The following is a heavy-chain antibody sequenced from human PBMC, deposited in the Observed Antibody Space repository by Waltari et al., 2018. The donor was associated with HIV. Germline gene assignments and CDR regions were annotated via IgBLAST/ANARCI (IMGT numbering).Heavy chain of an antibody. V-gene: IGHV1-3*01. D-gene: IGHD3-3*01. Sequence: QVQLVQSGAVVKKPGASVRISCETSGSTFISYALHWVRQDPGKRPEWMGGINGGNYNTKYSQKFQDRVTITGETSARTGYLDLCSLTSEDTAVYFCAREYDFWSGGYHYYGMDVWGQGTTVTVSS. CDR1: GSTFISYA. J-gene: IGHJ6*02. CDR2: INGGNYNT. CDR3: AREYDFWSGGYHYYGMDV.